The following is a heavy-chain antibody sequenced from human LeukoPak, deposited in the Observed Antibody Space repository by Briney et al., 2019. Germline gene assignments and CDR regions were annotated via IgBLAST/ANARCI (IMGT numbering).Heavy chain of an antibody. J-gene: IGHJ4*02. V-gene: IGHV3-30*18. CDR1: GFTFSSYG. Sequence: GRSLRLSCETSGFTFSSYGMHWVRQAPGKGLQWVAVISFDGTNTVYLDSVKGRFTISSDNSKNTLYLQINSLTSEDTATYYCAKEKGWELLRSYIDFWGQGTLVTVYS. CDR2: ISFDGTNT. D-gene: IGHD1-26*01. CDR3: AKEKGWELLRSYIDF.